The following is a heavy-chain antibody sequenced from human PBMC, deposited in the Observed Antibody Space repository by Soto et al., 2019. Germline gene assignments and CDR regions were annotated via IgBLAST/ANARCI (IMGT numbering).Heavy chain of an antibody. D-gene: IGHD2-2*01. CDR1: GDSMTSGDYS. CDR2: IYRTGNT. V-gene: IGHV4-30-2*01. Sequence: SENLSLTCTVSGDSMTSGDYSWSWIRQPPGKGLEWLGYIYRTGNTHYSPSLKSRVSISQDRSKNQFSLELTSVTAADTAVYYCARGDYQYSIDYWGQGTLVTVSS. CDR3: ARGDYQYSIDY. J-gene: IGHJ4*02.